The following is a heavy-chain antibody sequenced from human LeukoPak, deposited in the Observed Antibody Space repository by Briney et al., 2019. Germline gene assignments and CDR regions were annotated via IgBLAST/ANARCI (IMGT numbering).Heavy chain of an antibody. Sequence: SVKVSCKASGGTFSSYAISWVRQAPGQGLEWMGGIIPIFGTANYAQKFQGRVTITADKSTSTAYMELSSLRSEDTAVYYCAGPGEYSSSSVGARYYYYYMDVWGKGTTVTVSS. CDR2: IIPIFGTA. V-gene: IGHV1-69*06. CDR3: AGPGEYSSSSVGARYYYYYMDV. CDR1: GGTFSSYA. J-gene: IGHJ6*03. D-gene: IGHD6-6*01.